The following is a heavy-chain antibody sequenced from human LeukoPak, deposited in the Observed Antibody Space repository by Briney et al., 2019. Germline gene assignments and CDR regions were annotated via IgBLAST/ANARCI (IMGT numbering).Heavy chain of an antibody. D-gene: IGHD1-26*01. Sequence: ASETLSLTCTVSGGSISSYYWSWIRQPPGKGLEWIGYIYYSGSTNYNPSLKSRVTISVDTSKNQFSLKLSSVTAADTAVYYCAGGGDWGATRFDYWGQGTLVTVSS. CDR2: IYYSGST. CDR3: AGGGDWGATRFDY. V-gene: IGHV4-59*01. CDR1: GGSISSYY. J-gene: IGHJ4*02.